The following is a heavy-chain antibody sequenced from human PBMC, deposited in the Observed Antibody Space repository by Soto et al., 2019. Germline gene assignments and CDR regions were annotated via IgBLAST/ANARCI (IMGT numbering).Heavy chain of an antibody. Sequence: SETLSLTCAVYGGSFSGYYWSWIRQPPGKGLEWIGEINHSGSTNYNPSLKSRVTISVDTSKNQFSLKLSSVTAADTAVYYCARKPIQLWLRAYYFDYWGQGTLVTVSS. CDR1: GGSFSGYY. V-gene: IGHV4-34*01. J-gene: IGHJ4*02. D-gene: IGHD5-18*01. CDR2: INHSGST. CDR3: ARKPIQLWLRAYYFDY.